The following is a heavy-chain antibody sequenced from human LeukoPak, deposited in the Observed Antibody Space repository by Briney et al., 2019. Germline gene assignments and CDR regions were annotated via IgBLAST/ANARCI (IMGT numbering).Heavy chain of an antibody. V-gene: IGHV3-11*01. CDR1: AFTFSYYY. CDR3: AKDSHWILFDD. D-gene: IGHD2-2*03. J-gene: IGHJ4*02. Sequence: GGSLRLSCVASAFTFSYYYIHWIRQAPGQGLEWVSFISNSASTVYYADSVKGRFTISRDNAKNTLYLQMNSLRDEDTDVYYCAKDSHWILFDDWGQGTLVTVSS. CDR2: ISNSASTV.